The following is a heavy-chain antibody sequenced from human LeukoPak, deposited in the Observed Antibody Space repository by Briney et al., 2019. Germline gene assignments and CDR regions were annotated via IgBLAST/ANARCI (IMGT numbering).Heavy chain of an antibody. J-gene: IGHJ5*02. Sequence: SETLSLTCTVSGGSISSSSYYWGWIRQPPGKGLEWIGSIYYSGSTYYNPSLKSRVTISVDTSKNQFSLKLSSVTAADTAVYYCARGQYIVVVPAAEGVNWFDPWGQGTLVTVSS. CDR3: ARGQYIVVVPAAEGVNWFDP. V-gene: IGHV4-39*01. D-gene: IGHD2-2*01. CDR2: IYYSGST. CDR1: GGSISSSSYY.